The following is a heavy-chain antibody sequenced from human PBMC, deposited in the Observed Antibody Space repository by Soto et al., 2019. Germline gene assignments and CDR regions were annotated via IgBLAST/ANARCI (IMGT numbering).Heavy chain of an antibody. CDR1: GYSFTSYW. Sequence: GESLKISCKGSGYSFTSYWIGWVRQMPGKGLEWMGIIYPGDSDTRYSPSFQGQVTISADKSISTAYLQGSSLKASDTAMYYCARSPGYCSSTSCYSIQWFDPWGQGTLVSVSS. CDR2: IYPGDSDT. D-gene: IGHD2-2*01. CDR3: ARSPGYCSSTSCYSIQWFDP. V-gene: IGHV5-51*01. J-gene: IGHJ5*02.